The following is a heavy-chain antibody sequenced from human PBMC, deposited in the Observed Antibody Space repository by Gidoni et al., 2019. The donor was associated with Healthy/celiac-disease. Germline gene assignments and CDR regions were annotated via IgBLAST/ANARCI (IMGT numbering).Heavy chain of an antibody. CDR1: GFTFDDYA. D-gene: IGHD3-22*01. CDR3: AKDYYDSSGSFDY. CDR2: ISWNSGSI. Sequence: EVQLVESGGGLVQPGRSLRLSCAASGFTFDDYAMHWVRQAPGKGLEWVSGISWNSGSIGYADSVKGRFTISRDNAKNSLYLQMNSLRAEDTALYYCAKDYYDSSGSFDYWGQGTLVTVSS. J-gene: IGHJ4*02. V-gene: IGHV3-9*01.